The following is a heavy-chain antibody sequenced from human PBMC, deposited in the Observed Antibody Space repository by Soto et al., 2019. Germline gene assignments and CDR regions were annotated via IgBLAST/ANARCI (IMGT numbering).Heavy chain of an antibody. V-gene: IGHV4-4*02. CDR3: ARRYGYSFDY. CDR1: GGSISSSNW. J-gene: IGHJ4*02. Sequence: PSETLSLTCAVSGGSISSSNWWSWVRQPPGKGLEWIGEIYYSGSTNYNPSLKSRVTISVDTSKNQFSLKLSSVTAADTAVYYCARRYGYSFDYWGQGTLVTVSS. CDR2: IYYSGST. D-gene: IGHD4-4*01.